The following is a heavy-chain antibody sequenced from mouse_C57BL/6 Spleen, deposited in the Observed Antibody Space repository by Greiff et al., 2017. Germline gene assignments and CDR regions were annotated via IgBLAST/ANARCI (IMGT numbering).Heavy chain of an antibody. D-gene: IGHD1-1*01. Sequence: VHVKQSGPELVKPGASVKIPCKASGYTFTDYNMDWVKQSHGKSLEWIGDINPNNGGTIYNQKFKGKATLTVDKSSSTAYMELRSLTSEDTAVYYCARYYYGSRGYWYFDVWGTGTTVTVSS. CDR3: ARYYYGSRGYWYFDV. V-gene: IGHV1-18*01. J-gene: IGHJ1*03. CDR2: INPNNGGT. CDR1: GYTFTDYN.